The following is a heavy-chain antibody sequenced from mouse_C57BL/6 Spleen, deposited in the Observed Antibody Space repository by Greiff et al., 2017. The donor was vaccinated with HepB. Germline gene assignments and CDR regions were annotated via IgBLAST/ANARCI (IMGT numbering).Heavy chain of an antibody. CDR1: GFTFSSYG. D-gene: IGHD2-14*01. V-gene: IGHV5-6*01. CDR2: ISSGGSYT. J-gene: IGHJ2*01. CDR3: ARHESLVRRGDCDY. Sequence: EVQLVESGGDLVKPGGSLKLSCAASGFTFSSYGMSWVRQTPDKRLEWVATISSGGSYTYYPDSVKGRFTISRDNAKNTLYLQMSSLKSEDTAMYYCARHESLVRRGDCDYWGQGTTLTVSS.